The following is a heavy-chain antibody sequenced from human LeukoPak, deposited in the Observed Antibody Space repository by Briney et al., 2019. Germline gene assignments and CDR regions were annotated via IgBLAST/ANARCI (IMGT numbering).Heavy chain of an antibody. D-gene: IGHD2-21*01. CDR1: GYTFTGYY. CDR3: ARSEYCGGDCYSGAFDI. J-gene: IGHJ3*02. CDR2: INPNSGGT. V-gene: IGHV1-2*06. Sequence: GASVKVSCKASGYTFTGYYMHWVRQAPGQGLEWMGRINPNSGGTNYAQKFQGRVTMTRDTSISTAYMELGRLRSDDTAVYYCARSEYCGGDCYSGAFDIWGQGTMVTVSS.